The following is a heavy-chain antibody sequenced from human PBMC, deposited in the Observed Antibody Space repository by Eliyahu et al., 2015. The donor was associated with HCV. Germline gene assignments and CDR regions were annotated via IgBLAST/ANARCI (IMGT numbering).Heavy chain of an antibody. CDR2: ISGYDGHK. J-gene: IGHJ3*01. CDR1: GYVFTDXG. Sequence: QVQLVQSGAEVKKPGASVXVSCXAXGYVFTDXGXXWXRQAPGQGLKXXGXISGYDGHKNNGMWDEDRFIMTTDTSTNTAYMELRSLTSEDTAVYYCARDLRKSAIYNDARRDAFDVWGQGTTVTVS. CDR3: ARDLRKSAIYNDARRDAFDV. V-gene: IGHV1-18*01. D-gene: IGHD1-14*01.